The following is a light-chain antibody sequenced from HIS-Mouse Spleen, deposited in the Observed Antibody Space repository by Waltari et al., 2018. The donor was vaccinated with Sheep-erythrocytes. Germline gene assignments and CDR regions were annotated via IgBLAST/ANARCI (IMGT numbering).Light chain of an antibody. V-gene: IGLV2-11*01. CDR2: DVS. Sequence: QSALTQPRSVSGSPGQSVTISCTGTSSDVGGYNYVSWYQQHPGKAPKLMIYDVSKRPSGCPVRFSGSKSGNPASLTISGLQAEDEADYYCCSYAGSYTWVFGGGTKLTVL. CDR3: CSYAGSYTWV. CDR1: SSDVGGYNY. J-gene: IGLJ3*02.